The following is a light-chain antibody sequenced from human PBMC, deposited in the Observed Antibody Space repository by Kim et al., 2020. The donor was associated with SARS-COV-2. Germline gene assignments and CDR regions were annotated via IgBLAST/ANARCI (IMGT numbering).Light chain of an antibody. J-gene: IGLJ2*01. CDR3: SSYAGTDTFL. V-gene: IGLV2-11*01. CDR1: SSDVGAYNY. CDR2: NVS. Sequence: GQSVAISCTGASSDVGAYNYVSWYQQHPGKAPKLIIYNVSERPSGVTDRFSGSKSGNTASLTISGLQGDDEADYYCSSYAGTDTFLIGGGTQLTVL.